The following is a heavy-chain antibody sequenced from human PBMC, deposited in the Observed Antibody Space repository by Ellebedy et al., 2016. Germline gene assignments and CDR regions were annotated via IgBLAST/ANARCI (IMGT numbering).Heavy chain of an antibody. V-gene: IGHV1-69*04. CDR2: IIPILGIA. Sequence: SVKVSXXASGGTFSSYAISWVRQAPGQGLEWMGRIIPILGIANYAQKFQGRVTITADKSTSTAYMELSSLRSEDTAVYYCARGRFGAGGMDVWGQGTTVTVSS. J-gene: IGHJ6*02. CDR1: GGTFSSYA. D-gene: IGHD3-10*01. CDR3: ARGRFGAGGMDV.